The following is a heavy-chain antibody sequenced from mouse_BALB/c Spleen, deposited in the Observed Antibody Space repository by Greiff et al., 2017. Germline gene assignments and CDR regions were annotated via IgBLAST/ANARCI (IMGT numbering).Heavy chain of an antibody. J-gene: IGHJ4*01. CDR3: AKLYGNYEDYAMDY. D-gene: IGHD2-10*02. CDR1: GFSLTDYG. CDR2: IWGGGST. Sequence: VQGVESGPGLVAPSQSLSITCTVSGFSLTDYGVSWIRQPPGKGLEWLGVIWGGGSTYYNSALKSRLSISKDNSKSQVFLKMNSLQTDDTAMYYCAKLYGNYEDYAMDYWGQGTSVTVSS. V-gene: IGHV2-6-5*01.